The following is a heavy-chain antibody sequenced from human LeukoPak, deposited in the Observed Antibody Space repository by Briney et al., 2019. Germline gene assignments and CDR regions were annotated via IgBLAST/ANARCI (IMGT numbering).Heavy chain of an antibody. CDR2: ISTSGSTI. J-gene: IGHJ4*02. D-gene: IGHD3-3*01. CDR1: GFTFSSYE. Sequence: GGSLRLSCAASGFTFSSYEMNWVRQAPGKGLDWVSYISTSGSTIYYADSVKGRFTISRDNAKNSLYLQMNSLRAEDTAVYYCAREWSDYDFWSGPDYWGQGTLVTVSS. CDR3: AREWSDYDFWSGPDY. V-gene: IGHV3-48*03.